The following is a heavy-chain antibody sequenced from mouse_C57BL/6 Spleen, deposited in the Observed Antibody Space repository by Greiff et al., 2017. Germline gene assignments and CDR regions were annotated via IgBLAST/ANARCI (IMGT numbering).Heavy chain of an antibody. CDR2: IYPGDGDT. Sequence: VKLMESGPELVKPGASVKISCKASGYAFSSSWMNWVKQRPGKGLEWIGRIYPGDGDTNYNGKFKGKATLTADKSSSTAYMQLSSLTSEDSAVXCCARGYYYGSSLAWFAYWGQGTLVTVSA. V-gene: IGHV1-82*01. D-gene: IGHD1-1*01. CDR1: GYAFSSSW. J-gene: IGHJ3*01. CDR3: ARGYYYGSSLAWFAY.